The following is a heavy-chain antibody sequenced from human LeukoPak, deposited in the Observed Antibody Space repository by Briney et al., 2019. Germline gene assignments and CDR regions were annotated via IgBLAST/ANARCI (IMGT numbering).Heavy chain of an antibody. V-gene: IGHV3-74*01. J-gene: IGHJ4*02. CDR3: TTVNVPATSY. CDR1: GFTISDYW. D-gene: IGHD2-15*01. CDR2: INSDGSST. Sequence: PGGSLRLSCATSGFTISDYWMHWVRQAPGEGPVWVSRINSDGSSTSYADSVKGRFTISRDNAKNTLYLQMNSLRADDTAVYYCTTVNVPATSYWGQETLVTVSS.